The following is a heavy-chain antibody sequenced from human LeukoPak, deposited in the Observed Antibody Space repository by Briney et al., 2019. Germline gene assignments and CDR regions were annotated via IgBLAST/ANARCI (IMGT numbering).Heavy chain of an antibody. Sequence: PSETLSLTCTVSGGSISSSSYYWGWIRQPPGKGLEWFGSIYYSGSTYYNPSLESRVTISVDTSKNQFSLKLSSVTAADTAVYYCARQRLHCSGGSCQRIWFDPWGQGTLVTVSS. J-gene: IGHJ5*02. CDR3: ARQRLHCSGGSCQRIWFDP. CDR2: IYYSGST. CDR1: GGSISSSSYY. D-gene: IGHD2-15*01. V-gene: IGHV4-39*01.